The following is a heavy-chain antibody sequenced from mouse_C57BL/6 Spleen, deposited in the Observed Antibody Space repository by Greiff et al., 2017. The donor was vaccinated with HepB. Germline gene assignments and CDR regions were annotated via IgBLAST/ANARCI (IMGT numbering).Heavy chain of an antibody. V-gene: IGHV5-12*01. D-gene: IGHD1-1*01. J-gene: IGHJ1*03. Sequence: EVQVVESGGGLVQPGGSLKLSCAASGFTFSDYYMYWVRQTPEKRLEWVAYISNGGGSTYYPDTVKGRFTISRDNAKNTLYLQMSRLKSEDTAMYYCARRTTVVNFDVWGTGTTVTVSS. CDR2: ISNGGGST. CDR1: GFTFSDYY. CDR3: ARRTTVVNFDV.